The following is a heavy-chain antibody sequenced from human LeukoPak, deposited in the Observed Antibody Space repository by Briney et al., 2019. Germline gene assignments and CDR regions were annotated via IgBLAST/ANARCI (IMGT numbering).Heavy chain of an antibody. CDR3: ARGGDILTGYYTDY. CDR1: GFTLSNYW. D-gene: IGHD3-9*01. Sequence: GGSLRLSCAASGFTLSNYWMGWVRQAPGKGLEWVSSISSSSSYIYYADSVKGRFTISRDNAKNSLYLQMNSLRAEDTAVYYCARGGDILTGYYTDYWGQGTLVTVSS. CDR2: ISSSSSYI. J-gene: IGHJ4*02. V-gene: IGHV3-21*01.